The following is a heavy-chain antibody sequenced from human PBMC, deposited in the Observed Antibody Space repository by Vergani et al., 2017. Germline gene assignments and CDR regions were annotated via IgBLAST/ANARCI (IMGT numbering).Heavy chain of an antibody. Sequence: QVQLQESGPGLVKPSETLSLTCTGSGGSISSYYWSWIRQPPGKGLEWIGYIYYSGSTNYNPSLKSRVTISVDTSKNQFSLKLSSVTAADTAVYYCARVSHPYYFDYWGQGTLVTVSS. CDR3: ARVSHPYYFDY. CDR2: IYYSGST. V-gene: IGHV4-59*01. J-gene: IGHJ4*02. CDR1: GGSISSYY.